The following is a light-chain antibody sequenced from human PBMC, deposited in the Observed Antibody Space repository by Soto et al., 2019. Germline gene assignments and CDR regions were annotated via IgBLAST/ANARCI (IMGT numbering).Light chain of an antibody. J-gene: IGKJ2*01. CDR1: QSVSSSY. V-gene: IGKV3-20*01. CDR2: GAS. Sequence: EIVLTQSPGTLSLSPGTRATLSCRASQSVSSSYLAWYQQKPGQAPRLLIYGASRRATAVPDRFSGSGSETDFTLTISRLEPEDFAVYYCQQYKLWYTFAQGTKLEIK. CDR3: QQYKLWYT.